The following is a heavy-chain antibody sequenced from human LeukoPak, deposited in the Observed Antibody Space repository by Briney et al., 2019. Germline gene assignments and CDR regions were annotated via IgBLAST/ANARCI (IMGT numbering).Heavy chain of an antibody. CDR2: ISWNSGSI. CDR3: ARAWGSAYDLNY. CDR1: GFTFDDYA. J-gene: IGHJ4*02. Sequence: GRSLRLSCAASGFTFDDYAMHWVRQAPGKGLEWVSGISWNSGSIGYADSVKGRFTISRDNAKNSLYLQMNSLGAEDTAVYYCARAWGSAYDLNYWGQGTLVTVSS. D-gene: IGHD5-12*01. V-gene: IGHV3-9*01.